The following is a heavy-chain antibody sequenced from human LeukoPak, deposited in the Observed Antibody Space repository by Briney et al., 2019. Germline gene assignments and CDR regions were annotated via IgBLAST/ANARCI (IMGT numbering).Heavy chain of an antibody. CDR1: GDSVSSNSAA. CDR2: TYYRSKWYN. D-gene: IGHD4-11*01. V-gene: IGHV6-1*01. J-gene: IGHJ4*02. CDR3: ARAPSHPTVTTLHFDY. Sequence: SQTLSLTCAISGDSVSSNSAAWNWIRQSPSRDLEWLGRTYYRSKWYNDYAVSVKSRITINPDTSKNQFSLQLNSVTPEDTAVYYCARAPSHPTVTTLHFDYWGQGTLVTVSS.